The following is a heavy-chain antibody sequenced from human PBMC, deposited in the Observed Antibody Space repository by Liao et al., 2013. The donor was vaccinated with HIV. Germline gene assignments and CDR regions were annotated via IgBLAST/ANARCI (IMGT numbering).Heavy chain of an antibody. D-gene: IGHD7-27*01. Sequence: QVQLQESGPGLVKPSQTLSLTCTVSGGSISGGSDYWSWVRQPAGKGLEWIGRIFSSGSTNYNPSLKSRVTMSVDTSKNQFSLKLSSVTAADTAVYYCARDRWGSGFDYWGQGTLVTVSS. CDR3: ARDRWGSGFDY. CDR1: GGSISGGSDY. J-gene: IGHJ4*02. V-gene: IGHV4-61*02. CDR2: IFSSGST.